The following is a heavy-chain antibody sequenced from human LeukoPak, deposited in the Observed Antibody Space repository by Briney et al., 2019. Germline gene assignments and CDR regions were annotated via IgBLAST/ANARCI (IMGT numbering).Heavy chain of an antibody. CDR3: ARHVRTTGFYDY. V-gene: IGHV5-51*01. J-gene: IGHJ4*02. Sequence: GESLKISCRGSGYGFGSYWIAWVRQRPGQGLEWMGIIFPGGSDTRYSPSFQGQVTISADRSISTAYLHWGSLKASDTAMYYCARHVRTTGFYDYWGQGTLLTVSS. CDR1: GYGFGSYW. CDR2: IFPGGSDT. D-gene: IGHD4-11*01.